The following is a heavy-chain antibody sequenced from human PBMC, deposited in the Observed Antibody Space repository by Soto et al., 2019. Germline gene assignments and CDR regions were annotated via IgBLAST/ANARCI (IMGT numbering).Heavy chain of an antibody. D-gene: IGHD1-20*01. CDR3: ARSNREGLTGTTWLYYFDY. CDR1: GGSFSGFY. J-gene: IGHJ4*02. V-gene: IGHV4-34*01. Sequence: QVQLQQWGAGLLKPSETLSLTCAVSGGSFSGFYWTWIRQPPGKGLEWIGEINHSGSTNYNPSLKSRVTVSVDTSKNQFSLKLSPVTAADTAVYYCARSNREGLTGTTWLYYFDYWGQGTLVTVSS. CDR2: INHSGST.